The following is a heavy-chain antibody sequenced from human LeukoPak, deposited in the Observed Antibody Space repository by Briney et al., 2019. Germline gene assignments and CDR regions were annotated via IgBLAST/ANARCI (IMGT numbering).Heavy chain of an antibody. D-gene: IGHD5-12*01. CDR3: ARGNSGYDFTSYYYMDV. CDR2: ISSSSSYI. J-gene: IGHJ6*03. CDR1: GFTFSSYS. V-gene: IGHV3-21*01. Sequence: PGGSLRLSCAASGFTFSSYSMNWVRQAPGKGLEWVSSISSSSSYIYYADSVKGRFTISRDNAKNSLYLQMNSLRAEDTAVYYCARGNSGYDFTSYYYMDVWGKGTTVTVSS.